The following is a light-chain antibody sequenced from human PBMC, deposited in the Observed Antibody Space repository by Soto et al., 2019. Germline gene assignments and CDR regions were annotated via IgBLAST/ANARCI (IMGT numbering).Light chain of an antibody. CDR1: ESVSRRY. CDR3: QQYESSVYT. Sequence: EIVLTQSPGTLSVSPGERVTLSCRASESVSRRYLSWYQQKPGQAPRLLIYGASSRATGIPDRFSGSGSGTDFTLTITRLEPEDFAVYYCQQYESSVYTFGQGTRLEIK. J-gene: IGKJ2*01. CDR2: GAS. V-gene: IGKV3-20*01.